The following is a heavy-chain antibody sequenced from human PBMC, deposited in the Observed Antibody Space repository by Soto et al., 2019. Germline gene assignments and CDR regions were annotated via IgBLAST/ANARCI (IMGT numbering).Heavy chain of an antibody. Sequence: SETLSLTCAVYGGCVTGHYWNWISQPPGKGLEWIGEIIHTGGTHYNPSLKSRVTLSVDTSKNQFSLRLSSVTAADTAIYYCATRITVFGLLIPPFDPWGQGTQVTVS. CDR1: GGCVTGHY. V-gene: IGHV4-34*12. J-gene: IGHJ5*02. CDR2: IIHTGGT. D-gene: IGHD3-3*01. CDR3: ATRITVFGLLIPPFDP.